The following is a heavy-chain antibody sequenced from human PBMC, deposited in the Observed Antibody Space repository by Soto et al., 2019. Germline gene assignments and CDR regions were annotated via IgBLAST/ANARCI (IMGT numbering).Heavy chain of an antibody. CDR3: ARVGYSYGYPTPIFDY. V-gene: IGHV4-59*01. CDR2: IYYSGST. D-gene: IGHD5-18*01. Sequence: SETLSLTCTVSGGSISSYYWSWIRQPPGKGLEWIGYIYYSGSTNYNPSLKSRVTISVDTSKNQFSLKLSSVTAADTAVYYCARVGYSYGYPTPIFDYWGQGTLVTVSS. J-gene: IGHJ4*02. CDR1: GGSISSYY.